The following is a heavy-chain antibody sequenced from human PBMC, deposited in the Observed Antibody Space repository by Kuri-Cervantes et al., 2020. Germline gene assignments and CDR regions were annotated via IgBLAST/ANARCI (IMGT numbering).Heavy chain of an antibody. V-gene: IGHV3-66*01. CDR1: GFTFSSYS. CDR2: IYSGGST. CDR3: ARDTRGNYYYGMDV. J-gene: IGHJ6*02. Sequence: LSLTCAASGFTFSSYSMNWVRQAPGKGLEWVSVIYSGGSTYYADSVKGRFTISRDNSKNTLYLQMNSLRAEDTAVYYCARDTRGNYYYGMDVWGQGTTVTVSS.